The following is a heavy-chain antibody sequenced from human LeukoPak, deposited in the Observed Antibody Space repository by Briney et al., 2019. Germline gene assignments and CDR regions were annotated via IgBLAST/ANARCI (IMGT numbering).Heavy chain of an antibody. CDR1: GFTFSRYW. J-gene: IGHJ4*02. Sequence: PGGSLRLSCAASGFTFSRYWMSWVRQAPVKGLEWVANIKEDGSVKYYVESVKGRFTISRDNAKNSLYLQMNSLRAEDTAVYYCAASITMFDYWGQGTLVTVSS. V-gene: IGHV3-7*02. CDR3: AASITMFDY. D-gene: IGHD3-10*01. CDR2: IKEDGSVK.